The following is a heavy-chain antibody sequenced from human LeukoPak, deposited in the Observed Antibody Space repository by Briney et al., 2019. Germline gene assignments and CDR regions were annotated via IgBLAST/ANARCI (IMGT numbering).Heavy chain of an antibody. V-gene: IGHV3-21*01. CDR3: ARDLRVVRGVIRLLNYYGMDV. CDR1: GLTFGDYA. J-gene: IGHJ6*02. CDR2: ISSSSSYI. D-gene: IGHD3-10*01. Sequence: GGSLRLSCTASGLTFGDYAMSWVRQAPGKGLEWVSSISSSSSYIYYADSVKGRFTISRDNAKNSLYLQMNSLRAEDTAVYYCARDLRVVRGVIRLLNYYGMDVWGRGTTVTVSS.